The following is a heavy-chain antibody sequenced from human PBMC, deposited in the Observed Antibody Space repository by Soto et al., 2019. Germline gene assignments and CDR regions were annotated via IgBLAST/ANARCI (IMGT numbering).Heavy chain of an antibody. V-gene: IGHV4-30-4*01. Sequence: PSETLSLTCTVSGGSISSGDYYWSWIRQPPGKGLEWIGYIYYSGSTYYNPSLKSRVTISVDTSKNQFSLKLSSVTAADTAVYYCARDRGDYYDSSGYPVAWFDPWGQGTLVTVSS. J-gene: IGHJ5*02. CDR1: GGSISSGDYY. D-gene: IGHD3-22*01. CDR3: ARDRGDYYDSSGYPVAWFDP. CDR2: IYYSGST.